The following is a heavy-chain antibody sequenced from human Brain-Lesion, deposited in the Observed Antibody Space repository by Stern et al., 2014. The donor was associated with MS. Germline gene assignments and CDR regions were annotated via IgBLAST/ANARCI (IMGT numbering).Heavy chain of an antibody. V-gene: IGHV1-2*02. J-gene: IGHJ6*02. D-gene: IGHD3-3*01. Sequence: QVQLVQSGAEVKKPGASVKVSCKPSGYIFTGYYIHWVRQAPGQGLEWMPWTNPKTGCTKYAKQFQGRGTLSRDTSISTAYVELSSLTSDDTAVYYCARDQRGITIFGVVTDYYYLGMDVWGQGTTVTVSS. CDR2: TNPKTGCT. CDR3: ARDQRGITIFGVVTDYYYLGMDV. CDR1: GYIFTGYY.